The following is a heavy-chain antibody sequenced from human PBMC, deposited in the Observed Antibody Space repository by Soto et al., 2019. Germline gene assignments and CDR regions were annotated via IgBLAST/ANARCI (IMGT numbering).Heavy chain of an antibody. V-gene: IGHV1-69*01. Sequence: QVQLVQSGAEVKKPGSSVKVSCKASGGTFSSYAISWVRQAPGQGLEWMGGIIPIFGTANYAQKFQGRVTITADESTSTAYMELSSLRSDDTAVYYCARAGEQLRPLYYFDYWGQGTLVTVSS. CDR1: GGTFSSYA. CDR2: IIPIFGTA. D-gene: IGHD6-6*01. J-gene: IGHJ4*02. CDR3: ARAGEQLRPLYYFDY.